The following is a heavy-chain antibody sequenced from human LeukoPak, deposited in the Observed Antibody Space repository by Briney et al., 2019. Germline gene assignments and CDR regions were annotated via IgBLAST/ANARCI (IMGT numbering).Heavy chain of an antibody. CDR3: ASSVSSGWYLF. J-gene: IGHJ4*02. CDR2: TSYSGST. D-gene: IGHD6-19*01. V-gene: IGHV4-59*08. CDR1: GDSISSYY. Sequence: SETLSLTCIVSGDSISSYYWSWIRQPPGKGLEWIGYTSYSGSTNYNPSLKSRVTISVDTSKNQFSLKLSTVTAADTAVYHCASSVSSGWYLFWGQGTLVTVSS.